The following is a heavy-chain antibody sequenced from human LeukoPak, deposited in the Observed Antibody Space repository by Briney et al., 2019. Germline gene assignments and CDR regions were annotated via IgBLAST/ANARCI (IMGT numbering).Heavy chain of an antibody. CDR1: GMTFSNYE. V-gene: IGHV3-74*01. CDR3: ARDYYAGYDY. J-gene: IGHJ4*02. D-gene: IGHD3-22*01. Sequence: PGGSLRLSCAASGMTFSNYEFNWVRQAPGKGLVWVSRINSDGSSTSYADSVKGRFTISRDNAKNTLYLQMNSLRAEDTAVYYCARDYYAGYDYWGQGTLVTVSS. CDR2: INSDGSST.